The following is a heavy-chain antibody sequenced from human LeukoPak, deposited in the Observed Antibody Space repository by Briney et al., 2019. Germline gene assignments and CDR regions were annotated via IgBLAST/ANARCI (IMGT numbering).Heavy chain of an antibody. CDR3: ARVSGRLERQSDLDY. CDR2: ISGDSTYI. D-gene: IGHD1-1*01. CDR1: GFTFASYS. J-gene: IGHJ4*02. Sequence: GGSLRLSCAASGFTFASYSMNWVRQTPGKGLEWVSSISGDSTYIYNAGSVKGRFTISRDNAQASLYLQMISLRADDTAVYYCARVSGRLERQSDLDYWGQGTLVIVSS. V-gene: IGHV3-21*01.